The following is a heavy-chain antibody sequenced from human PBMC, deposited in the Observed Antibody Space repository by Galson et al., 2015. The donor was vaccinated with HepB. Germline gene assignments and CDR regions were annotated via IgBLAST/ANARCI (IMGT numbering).Heavy chain of an antibody. CDR3: VLLWFGELYSLDYFDY. V-gene: IGHV7-4-1*02. CDR1: GYTFTSYA. D-gene: IGHD3-10*01. CDR2: INTNTGNP. J-gene: IGHJ4*02. Sequence: SVKVSCKASGYTFTSYAMNWVRQAPGQGLEWMGWINTNTGNPTYAQGFTGRFVFSLDTSVSTAYLQISSLKAEDTAVYYCVLLWFGELYSLDYFDYWGQGTLFTVSS.